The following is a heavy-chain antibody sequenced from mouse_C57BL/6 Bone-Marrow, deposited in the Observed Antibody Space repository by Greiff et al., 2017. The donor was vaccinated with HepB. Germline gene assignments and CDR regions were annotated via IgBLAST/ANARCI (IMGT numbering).Heavy chain of an antibody. J-gene: IGHJ2*01. D-gene: IGHD3-2*02. CDR1: GYSITSGYY. V-gene: IGHV3-6*01. Sequence: EVKLMESGPGLVKPSQSLSLTCSVTGYSITSGYYWNWIRQFPGNKLELMGYISYDGSNNYNPSLKNRISITRDTSKNQFFLKLNSVTTEDTATYYCARDGGLRLRSLDYWGQGTTLTVSS. CDR3: ARDGGLRLRSLDY. CDR2: ISYDGSN.